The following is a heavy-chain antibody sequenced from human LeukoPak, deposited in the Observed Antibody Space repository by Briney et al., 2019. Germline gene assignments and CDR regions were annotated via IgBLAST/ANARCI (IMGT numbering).Heavy chain of an antibody. CDR1: GFIFSGDS. D-gene: IGHD6-13*01. V-gene: IGHV3-48*01. J-gene: IGHJ4*02. CDR2: ISHDSGIR. CDR3: ARSRRYSSSWYYFDY. Sequence: GGSLRLSCAASGFIFSGDSMNWVRQAPGKGLEWISYISHDSGIRYYADSVRGRFTISRDNARNSLYLQMHSLRAEDTAVYYCARSRRYSSSWYYFDYWGQGTLVTVSS.